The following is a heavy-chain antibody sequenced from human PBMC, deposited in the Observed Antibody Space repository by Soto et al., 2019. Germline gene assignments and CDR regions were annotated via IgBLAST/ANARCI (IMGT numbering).Heavy chain of an antibody. D-gene: IGHD1-7*01. J-gene: IGHJ6*02. V-gene: IGHV1-69*13. CDR3: ARSPQPIDWNYVGYYYYGMDV. Sequence: GASVKVSCKASGGTFSSYAISWMRQAPGQGLEWMGGIIPIFGTANYAQKFQGRVTITADESTSTAYMELSSLRSEDTAVYYCARSPQPIDWNYVGYYYYGMDVWGQGTTVTVSS. CDR1: GGTFSSYA. CDR2: IIPIFGTA.